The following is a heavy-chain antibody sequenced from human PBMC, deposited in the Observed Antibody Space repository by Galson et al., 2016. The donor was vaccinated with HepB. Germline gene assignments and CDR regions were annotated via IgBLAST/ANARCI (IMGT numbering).Heavy chain of an antibody. J-gene: IGHJ6*02. CDR1: GFTFSTYA. D-gene: IGHD3-10*01. CDR2: VSGSASGT. CDR3: AKDGWFGERDYYYYGMDV. Sequence: SLRLSCAASGFTFSTYAMSWVRQAPGKGLEWVSGVSGSASGTYYADSVKGRFTISRDNSKNMLFLQVNSLRAEDTAVYYCAKDGWFGERDYYYYGMDVWGQGTTVTVSS. V-gene: IGHV3-23*01.